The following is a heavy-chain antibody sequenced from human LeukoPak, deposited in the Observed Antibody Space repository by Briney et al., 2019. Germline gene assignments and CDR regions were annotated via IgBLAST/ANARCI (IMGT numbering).Heavy chain of an antibody. CDR1: GFTVSSNH. V-gene: IGHV3-53*01. CDR3: ARDGLRGNNWFDP. CDR2: FYSGGDT. D-gene: IGHD5-24*01. Sequence: GGSLRLSCEVSGFTVSSNHMSWVRQAPGKGLEWVSVFYSGGDTHYADSVKGRFTISRDNSKNTLDLQMNSLRAADTAVYYCARDGLRGNNWFDPWGQGTLVTVSS. J-gene: IGHJ5*02.